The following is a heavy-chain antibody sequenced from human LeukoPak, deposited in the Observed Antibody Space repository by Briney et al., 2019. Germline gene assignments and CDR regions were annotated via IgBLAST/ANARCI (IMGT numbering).Heavy chain of an antibody. D-gene: IGHD3-10*01. Sequence: SGTLSLTCAVSGGSITTRNFWSWVRQPPGKGLEWIAEMHHDGSANYNPSLKSRVSMSVDKSKNHFSLRLTSVTAADTAVYYCARSRQGSGLLNYWGQGNLVAVSS. CDR3: ARSRQGSGLLNY. J-gene: IGHJ4*02. CDR1: GGSITTRNF. CDR2: MHHDGSA. V-gene: IGHV4-4*02.